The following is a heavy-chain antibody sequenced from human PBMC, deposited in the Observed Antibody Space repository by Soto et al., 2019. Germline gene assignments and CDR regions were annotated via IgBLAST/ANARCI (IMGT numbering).Heavy chain of an antibody. CDR3: ARVARWELLYFDY. J-gene: IGHJ4*02. V-gene: IGHV3-53*04. D-gene: IGHD1-26*01. CDR2: IYSGGST. CDR1: GFTVSSNY. Sequence: GGSLRLSCAASGFTVSSNYMSWVRQAPGKGLEWVSVIYSGGSTYYADSVKGRFTISRHNSKNTLYLQMNSLRAEDTAVYYCARVARWELLYFDYWGQGTLVTVSS.